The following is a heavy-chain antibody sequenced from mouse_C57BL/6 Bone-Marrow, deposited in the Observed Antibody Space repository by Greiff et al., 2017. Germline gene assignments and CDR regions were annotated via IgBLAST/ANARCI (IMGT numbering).Heavy chain of an antibody. Sequence: EVQVVESGGGLVQSGRSLRLSCATSGFTFSDFYMEWVRQAPGKGLEWIAASRNKANDYTTEYSASVKGRFIVSRDTSQSILYLQMNALRAEDTAIYYCARDAIYYDYSWFAYWGQGTLVTVSA. CDR3: ARDAIYYDYSWFAY. J-gene: IGHJ3*01. D-gene: IGHD2-4*01. CDR1: GFTFSDFY. CDR2: SRNKANDYTT. V-gene: IGHV7-1*01.